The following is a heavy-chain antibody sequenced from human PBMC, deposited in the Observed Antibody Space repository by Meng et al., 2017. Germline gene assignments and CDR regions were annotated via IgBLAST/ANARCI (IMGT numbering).Heavy chain of an antibody. D-gene: IGHD2-8*01. CDR1: GFTFSSYG. CDR2: IWYDGSNK. CDR3: ATHCTNGVCYSY. Sequence: QVAVGGAGGGVVQPGRSLRLSCAPSGFTFSSYGMHWVRQAPGKGLEWVAVIWYDGSNKYYADSVKGRFTISRDNSKNTLYLQMNSLRAEDTAVYYCATHCTNGVCYSYWGQGTLVTVSS. J-gene: IGHJ4*02. V-gene: IGHV3-33*01.